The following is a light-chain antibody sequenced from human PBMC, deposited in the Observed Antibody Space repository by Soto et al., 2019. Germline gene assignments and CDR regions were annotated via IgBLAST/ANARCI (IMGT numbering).Light chain of an antibody. CDR2: GAS. V-gene: IGKV3-15*01. Sequence: IVMTQSPATLSVSPGERATLSCRASQSVSSNLAWYQQKPGQAPRLLIYGASNTATGIPARFSGSGSGTEFTLTISSLQSEDFAVYSCQQYNKWPLTFGGGTRVEIK. CDR1: QSVSSN. J-gene: IGKJ4*01. CDR3: QQYNKWPLT.